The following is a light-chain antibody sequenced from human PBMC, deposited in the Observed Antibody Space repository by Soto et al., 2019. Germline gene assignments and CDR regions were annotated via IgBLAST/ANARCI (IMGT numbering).Light chain of an antibody. J-gene: IGKJ1*01. CDR3: QQYNSCPRT. CDR2: DTS. CDR1: QSVSSY. Sequence: EIVLTQSPATLSVSLGERVTLSCRASQSVSSYLAWYQQTPGQAPSLLIYDTSNRATGIPARFSGSGSGTEFTLTICSLQSEDFAVYYCQQYNSCPRTFGQGTTVEIK. V-gene: IGKV3-15*01.